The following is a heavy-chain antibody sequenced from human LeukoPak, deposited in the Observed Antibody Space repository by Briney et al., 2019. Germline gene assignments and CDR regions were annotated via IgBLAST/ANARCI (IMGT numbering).Heavy chain of an antibody. J-gene: IGHJ3*02. D-gene: IGHD1-26*01. CDR2: ISSSSSYT. V-gene: IGHV3-11*06. CDR3: ARDRVGATGEDAFDI. Sequence: GGSLRLSCAASGFTFSDYYMSWIRQAPGKGLEWISYISSSSSYTNYADSVKGRFTISRDNAKNSLYLQMNSLRAEDTAVDYCARDRVGATGEDAFDIWGQGTMVTVSS. CDR1: GFTFSDYY.